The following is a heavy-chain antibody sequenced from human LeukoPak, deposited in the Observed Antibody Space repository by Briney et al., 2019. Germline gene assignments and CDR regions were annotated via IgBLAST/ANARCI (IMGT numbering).Heavy chain of an antibody. CDR3: AKGSSSSRPYYFDY. D-gene: IGHD6-13*01. Sequence: PGGSLRLSCAASGFTVSSNHMSWVRQAPGKGLEWVSAITDSSTSTYYADSVKGRFTISRHNSKNTLYLQMNSLRAEDTAVYYCAKGSSSSRPYYFDYWGQGTLVTVSS. CDR2: ITDSSTST. CDR1: GFTVSSNH. J-gene: IGHJ4*02. V-gene: IGHV3-23*01.